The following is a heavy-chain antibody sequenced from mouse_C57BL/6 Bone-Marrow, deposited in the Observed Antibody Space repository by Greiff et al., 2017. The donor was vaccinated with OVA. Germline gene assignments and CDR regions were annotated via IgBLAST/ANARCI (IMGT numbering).Heavy chain of an antibody. CDR2: IYPRSGNT. J-gene: IGHJ3*01. CDR3: ARGPHYYGSSSWFAY. D-gene: IGHD1-1*01. Sequence: QVQLQQSGAELARPGASVKLSCKASGYTFTSYGISWVKQRTGQGLEWIGEIYPRSGNTYYNEKFKGKATLTADNSSRTAYMELRSLTSEDSSVYFCARGPHYYGSSSWFAYGGQGTLVTVSA. CDR1: GYTFTSYG. V-gene: IGHV1-81*01.